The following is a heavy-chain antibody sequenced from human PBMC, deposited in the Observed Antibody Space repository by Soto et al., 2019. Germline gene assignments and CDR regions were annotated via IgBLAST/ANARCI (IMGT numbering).Heavy chain of an antibody. Sequence: EVQLLESGGGLVQPGGSLRLSCAASGFTFSSYAMSWVRQAPGKGLEWVSAISGSGGSTYYADSVKGRFTISRDNSKNTLYLQMNSLRAEDTAVYYCAIPHFATGYYSWGDWGQGTLVTVSS. D-gene: IGHD3-22*01. CDR3: AIPHFATGYYSWGD. CDR1: GFTFSSYA. J-gene: IGHJ4*02. CDR2: ISGSGGST. V-gene: IGHV3-23*01.